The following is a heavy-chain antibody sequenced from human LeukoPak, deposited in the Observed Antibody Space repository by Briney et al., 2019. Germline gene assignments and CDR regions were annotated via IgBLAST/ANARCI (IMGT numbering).Heavy chain of an antibody. CDR1: GFTFSSYS. D-gene: IGHD2-2*01. CDR3: ARDSLGYCSSTSCYPYYYYYYYMDV. CDR2: IKQGGSEK. Sequence: GGSLRHSCAASGFTFSSYSMNWVRQAPGKGLEWVANIKQGGSEKYYVDSVKGRFTISRDNAKNSLYLQMNSLRAEDTAVYYCARDSLGYCSSTSCYPYYYYYYYMDVWGKGTTVTVSS. J-gene: IGHJ6*03. V-gene: IGHV3-7*01.